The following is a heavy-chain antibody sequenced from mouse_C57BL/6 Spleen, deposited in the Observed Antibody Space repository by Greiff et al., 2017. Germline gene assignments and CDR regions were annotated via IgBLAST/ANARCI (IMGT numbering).Heavy chain of an antibody. J-gene: IGHJ1*03. CDR1: GYTFTSYG. CDR3: AKDYGSRDWYFDV. V-gene: IGHV1-81*01. Sequence: VQLQQSGAELARPGASVKLSCKASGYTFTSYGISWVKQRTGQGLEWIGEIYPRSGNTYYNEKFKGTATLTADKSSSTAYMELRSLTSEDSAVYFCAKDYGSRDWYFDVWGTGTTVTVSS. CDR2: IYPRSGNT. D-gene: IGHD1-1*01.